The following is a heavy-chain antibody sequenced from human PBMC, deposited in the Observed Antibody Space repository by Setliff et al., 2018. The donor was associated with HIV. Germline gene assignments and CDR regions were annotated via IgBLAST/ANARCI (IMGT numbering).Heavy chain of an antibody. V-gene: IGHV4-59*12. CDR3: ARGLYSSSWHVPFYFDY. Sequence: SETLSLTCTVSGGSISNDHWSWIRQPPGKGLEYIGHIYSSGTTNYNPSLKSRVTISLDTSKNQFSLKLTSVTAADTAVYYCARGLYSSSWHVPFYFDYWGQGTLVTVSS. J-gene: IGHJ4*02. CDR1: GGSISNDH. D-gene: IGHD6-13*01. CDR2: IYSSGTT.